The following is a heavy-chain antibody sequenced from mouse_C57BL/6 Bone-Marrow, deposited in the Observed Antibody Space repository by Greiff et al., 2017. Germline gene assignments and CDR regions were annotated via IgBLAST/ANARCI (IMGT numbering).Heavy chain of an antibody. Sequence: VQLKESGPVLVKPGPSVKISCKASGFTFTDYYMHWVKQSHGKGLEWIGLVYPYNGGTSYNQKFKGKATLTVDTSSSTAYMELNSLTSKDSAVYYCARSSDGYGSSYGDWGQGTTLTVSS. CDR1: GFTFTDYY. V-gene: IGHV1-36*01. J-gene: IGHJ2*01. CDR2: VYPYNGGT. CDR3: ARSSDGYGSSYGD. D-gene: IGHD1-1*01.